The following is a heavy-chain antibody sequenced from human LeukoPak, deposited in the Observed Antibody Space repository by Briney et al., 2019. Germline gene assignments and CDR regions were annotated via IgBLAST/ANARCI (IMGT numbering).Heavy chain of an antibody. V-gene: IGHV4-4*07. CDR1: GGSTSSYY. CDR2: FYSSESI. J-gene: IGHJ4*02. Sequence: SETLSLTCTDSGGSTSSYYWSWIRQSAGKVLEWIGRFYSSESINYNPSLKSRATMSVDTSKNQFSLKLSSMTAADTAVYYCAGGDSGWYGFDYWGQGTLVTVSS. CDR3: AGGDSGWYGFDY. D-gene: IGHD6-19*01.